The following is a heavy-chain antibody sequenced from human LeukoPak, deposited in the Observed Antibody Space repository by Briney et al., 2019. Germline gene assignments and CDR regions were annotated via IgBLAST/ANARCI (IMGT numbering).Heavy chain of an antibody. V-gene: IGHV1-46*01. J-gene: IGHJ4*02. CDR3: AKWDDSSGFSL. D-gene: IGHD3-22*01. Sequence: ASVKVSCKASGYTFTGYYMHWVRQAPGQGLERVGLINPSGGSTNYAQNFQGRVTLTRDTSTSTVYMELSSLTSEDTAVYYCAKWDDSSGFSLWGQGSLVTVSA. CDR1: GYTFTGYY. CDR2: INPSGGST.